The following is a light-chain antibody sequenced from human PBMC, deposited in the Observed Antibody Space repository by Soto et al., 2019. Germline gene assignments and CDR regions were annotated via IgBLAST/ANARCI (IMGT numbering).Light chain of an antibody. V-gene: IGKV3-20*01. CDR2: GAS. CDR1: QSVSSSY. Sequence: EIVLTPSPGTLSLSPGERATLSCRASQSVSSSYLAWYQQKPGQAPRLLIYGASSRATGIPDRFSGSGSGTDFTLTISRLEPEDCAVYYCQQYGSSQWTFGQGTKVEIK. J-gene: IGKJ1*01. CDR3: QQYGSSQWT.